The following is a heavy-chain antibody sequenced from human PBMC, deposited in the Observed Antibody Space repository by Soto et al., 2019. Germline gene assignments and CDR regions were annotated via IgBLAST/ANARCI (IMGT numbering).Heavy chain of an antibody. CDR2: PAHPGDT. CDR3: ARDMHAGFTHDFDP. D-gene: IGHD1-1*01. Sequence: PSETLSLTCAVSGDYISNGYHWAWIRQSPGKGLEWIAYPAHPGDTTYNPSLKSRVTISMDTSKNQLSLKLTSMTAADTAVYYCARDMHAGFTHDFDPSGQGTMVTVSS. J-gene: IGHJ5*02. CDR1: GDYISNGYH. V-gene: IGHV4-61*01.